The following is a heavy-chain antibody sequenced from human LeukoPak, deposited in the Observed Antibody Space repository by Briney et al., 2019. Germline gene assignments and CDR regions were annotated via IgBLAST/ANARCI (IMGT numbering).Heavy chain of an antibody. V-gene: IGHV1-18*01. D-gene: IGHD6-6*01. Sequence: GASVKVSCKASGYTFTSYGISWVRQAPGQGLEWMGWISAYNGNTNYAQKLQGRVTMTTDTSTSTAYMELRSLRSDDTAVYYCARSARRSSSTERYYFDYWGQGTLVTVSS. CDR1: GYTFTSYG. J-gene: IGHJ4*02. CDR2: ISAYNGNT. CDR3: ARSARRSSSTERYYFDY.